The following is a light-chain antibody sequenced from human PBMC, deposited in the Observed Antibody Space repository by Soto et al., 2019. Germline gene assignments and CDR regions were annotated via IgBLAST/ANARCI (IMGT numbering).Light chain of an antibody. CDR1: QSVSSN. CDR3: QQRGTWPRVT. CDR2: GAS. V-gene: IGKV3-11*01. Sequence: EIVMTQSPATLSVSPGERATLSCGASQSVSSNLAWYQQKPGQGPRLLIYGASSRATGIPARFRGGGSETDFTLTISSLAPEDFAIYYCQQRGTWPRVTFGGGTKVDIK. J-gene: IGKJ4*01.